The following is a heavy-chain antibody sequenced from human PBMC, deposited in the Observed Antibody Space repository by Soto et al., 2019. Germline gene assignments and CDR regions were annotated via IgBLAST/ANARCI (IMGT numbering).Heavy chain of an antibody. D-gene: IGHD6-13*01. CDR3: ARSHPRDSSSWYY. J-gene: IGHJ4*02. Sequence: EVQLVQSGAEVKKPGESLRISCKGSGYSFTSYWISWVRQMPGKGLEWMGRIDPSASYTNSSPSFQGHVTISADKSISTADLQWSSLKASDTAMYYCARSHPRDSSSWYYWGQGTLVTVSS. CDR2: IDPSASYT. V-gene: IGHV5-10-1*01. CDR1: GYSFTSYW.